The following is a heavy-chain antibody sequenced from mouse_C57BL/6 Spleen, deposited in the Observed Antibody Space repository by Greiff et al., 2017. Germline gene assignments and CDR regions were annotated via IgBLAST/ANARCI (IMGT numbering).Heavy chain of an antibody. Sequence: LVESGAELVKPGASVKLSCTASGFNIKDYDMHWVKQRTEQGLEWIGRIDPEDGETKYAPKFQGKATITADTSSNTAYLRLSSLTSEDTAVYSCARYYDGSSYCFAYWGQATLVTVSA. CDR3: ARYYDGSSYCFAY. CDR1: GFNIKDYD. CDR2: IDPEDGET. V-gene: IGHV14-2*01. J-gene: IGHJ3*01. D-gene: IGHD1-1*01.